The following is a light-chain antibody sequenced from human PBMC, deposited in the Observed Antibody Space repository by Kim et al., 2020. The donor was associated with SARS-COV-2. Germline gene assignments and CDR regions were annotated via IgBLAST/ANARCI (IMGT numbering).Light chain of an antibody. CDR2: GTS. V-gene: IGKV3-20*01. Sequence: EIVLTQSPGTLSLSPGERATLSCRASQSISSSYLAWYQQKPGQAPRLLIYGTSSRATGIPDRFSGSGSGTDFTLTITRVEPEDFAVYYCQLYGSSQWTFGQGTKVDIK. CDR3: QLYGSSQWT. J-gene: IGKJ1*01. CDR1: QSISSSY.